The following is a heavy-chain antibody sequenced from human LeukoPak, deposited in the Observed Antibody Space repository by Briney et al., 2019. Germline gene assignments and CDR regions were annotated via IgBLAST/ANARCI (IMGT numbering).Heavy chain of an antibody. D-gene: IGHD2-15*01. CDR1: GFTFSSYG. J-gene: IGHJ4*02. CDR3: AKDSGRYCSGGSCYSLDY. CDR2: ISGRRDST. V-gene: IGHV3-23*01. Sequence: PGGSLRLSCAASGFTFSSYGMSWVRQAPGKGLEWVSTISGRRDSTSYADSVKGRFTISRDNSKNTLYLQMNSLRAEDTAVYYCAKDSGRYCSGGSCYSLDYWGQGTLVTVSS.